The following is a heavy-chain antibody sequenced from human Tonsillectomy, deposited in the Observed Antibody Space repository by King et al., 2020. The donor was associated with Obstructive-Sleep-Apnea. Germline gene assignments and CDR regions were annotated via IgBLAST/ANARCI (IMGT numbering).Heavy chain of an antibody. D-gene: IGHD2-2*02. CDR3: ARYTPLHLDYFDY. CDR2: IYYSGST. CDR1: GGSVSSGSSY. J-gene: IGHJ4*02. V-gene: IGHV4-61*01. Sequence: VPLQETGPGLVKTSETLSLTCTVSGGSVSSGSSYWSWIRQPPGKGLEWIGYIYYSGSTKYNPSLKSRVTISVDTSDNQFSLKLSSVTAADTAVYYCARYTPLHLDYFDYWGQGTLVTVSS.